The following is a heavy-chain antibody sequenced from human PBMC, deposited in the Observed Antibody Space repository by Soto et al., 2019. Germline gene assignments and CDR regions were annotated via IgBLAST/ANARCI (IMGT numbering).Heavy chain of an antibody. V-gene: IGHV4-34*01. CDR2: INHSGST. D-gene: IGHD3-16*01. CDR1: GGSFSGYY. J-gene: IGHJ6*03. CDR3: ARGRCLGYHYYYYMDG. Sequence: SETLSLTCAVYGGSFSGYYWSWIRQPPGKGLEWIGEINHSGSTNYNPSLKSRVTISVDTSKNQFSLKQSSVPAADTAVYYCARGRCLGYHYYYYMDGGGKGTTVTVSS.